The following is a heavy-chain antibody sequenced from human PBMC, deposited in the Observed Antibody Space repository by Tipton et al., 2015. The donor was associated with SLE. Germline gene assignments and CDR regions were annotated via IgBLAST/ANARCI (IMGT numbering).Heavy chain of an antibody. CDR2: IYTSGST. J-gene: IGHJ2*01. D-gene: IGHD6-6*01. V-gene: IGHV4-61*02. Sequence: PGLVKPSQTLSLTCTVSGDSISSGTYYWNWIRQPAGKGLEWIGRIYTSGSTNYSPSLMSRVTMSVDTSKNQFSLKLSSVTAADTAVYYCARRGGYTTSSWYFDLWGQGTLVTVSS. CDR1: GDSISSGTYY. CDR3: ARRGGYTTSSWYFDL.